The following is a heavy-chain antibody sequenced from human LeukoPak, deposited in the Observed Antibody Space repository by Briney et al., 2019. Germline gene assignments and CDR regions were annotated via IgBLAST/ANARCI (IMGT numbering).Heavy chain of an antibody. D-gene: IGHD3-16*02. CDR3: ARGYDYVWGSYRLDDVFNI. V-gene: IGHV3-48*01. Sequence: PGGSLRLSCAASGFTFSSYSMNWVRQAPGKGLEWVSYISSSSSTIYYADSVKGRFTISRDNAKNSLYLQMNSLRAEDTAVYYCARGYDYVWGSYRLDDVFNIWGQGTMVTVSS. J-gene: IGHJ3*02. CDR2: ISSSSSTI. CDR1: GFTFSSYS.